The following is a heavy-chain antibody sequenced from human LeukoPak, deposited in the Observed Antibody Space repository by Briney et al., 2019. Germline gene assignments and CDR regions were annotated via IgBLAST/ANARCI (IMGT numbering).Heavy chain of an antibody. Sequence: PSETLSLTCTVSGGSISSCYWSWIRQPAGKGLEWIGRIYTSGSTNYNPSLKSRVTISVDKSKNQFSLKLSSVTAADTAVYYCAREGDGDYGYYFDYWGQGTLVTVSS. CDR3: AREGDGDYGYYFDY. V-gene: IGHV4-4*07. D-gene: IGHD4-17*01. CDR2: IYTSGST. CDR1: GGSISSCY. J-gene: IGHJ4*02.